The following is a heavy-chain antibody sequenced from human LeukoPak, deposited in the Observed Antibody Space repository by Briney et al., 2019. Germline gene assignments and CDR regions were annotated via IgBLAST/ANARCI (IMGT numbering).Heavy chain of an antibody. CDR1: GGSIGSHY. J-gene: IGHJ3*02. Sequence: SETLSLTCTVSGGSIGSHYWSWIRQPPGKGLEWIGYVFYSGTTNYNPSLKSRVTISVDTSKNQFSLKLSSVTAADTAVYYCARDYYDSRGEAFDIWGPGTMVTVSS. CDR2: VFYSGTT. D-gene: IGHD3-22*01. V-gene: IGHV4-59*11. CDR3: ARDYYDSRGEAFDI.